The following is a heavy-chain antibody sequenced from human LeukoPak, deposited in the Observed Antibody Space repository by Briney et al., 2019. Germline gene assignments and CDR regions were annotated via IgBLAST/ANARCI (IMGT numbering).Heavy chain of an antibody. CDR2: VYPNGDT. CDR1: GDSISNYNW. V-gene: IGHV4-4*02. D-gene: IGHD2-8*02. J-gene: IGHJ4*02. Sequence: SETLSLTCAVSGDSISNYNWWTWVRQPPGKGLAWVGEVYPNGDTHYNPSLKSRVTISVDTSKNQFSLKLSSVTAADTAVYYCARLRVVYALFDYWGQGTLVTVSS. CDR3: ARLRVVYALFDY.